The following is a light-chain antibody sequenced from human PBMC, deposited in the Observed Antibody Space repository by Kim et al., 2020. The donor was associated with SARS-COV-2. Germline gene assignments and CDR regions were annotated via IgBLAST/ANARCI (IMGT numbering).Light chain of an antibody. CDR1: NGHYNYA. CDR3: QTWGPGIRV. J-gene: IGLJ3*02. CDR2: VNSDGSH. Sequence: QPVLTQSPSASASLGASVKLTCTLSNGHYNYAMAWHQQQPGKGPRYLMKVNSDGSHSKGDGIPDRFSGSSSGAERYLTISSLQSDDEADYYCQTWGPGIRVFGGGTKVTVL. V-gene: IGLV4-69*01.